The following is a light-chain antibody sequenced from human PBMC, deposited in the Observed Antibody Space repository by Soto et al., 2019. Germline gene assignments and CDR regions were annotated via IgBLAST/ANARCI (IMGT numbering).Light chain of an antibody. Sequence: DIPMTQSPSSLSASVGDRVTITCRASQSISSYLNWYQQKPGKAPKLLIYAASSLQSGFPSRFSGSGSGTDFTLTISRLPPEEVATYYCQQSYSTPFTFGPGEKVDI. CDR2: AAS. CDR1: QSISSY. J-gene: IGKJ3*01. V-gene: IGKV1-39*01. CDR3: QQSYSTPFT.